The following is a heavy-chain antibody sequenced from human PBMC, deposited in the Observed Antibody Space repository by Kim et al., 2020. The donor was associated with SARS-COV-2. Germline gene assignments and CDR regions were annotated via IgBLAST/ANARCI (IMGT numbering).Heavy chain of an antibody. V-gene: IGHV1-69*01. Sequence: FQGRVTITADESTSTAYMELSSLRSEDTAVYYCARAFGSAGIQFKYYFDYWGQGTLVTVSS. CDR3: ARAFGSAGIQFKYYFDY. J-gene: IGHJ4*02. D-gene: IGHD3-16*01.